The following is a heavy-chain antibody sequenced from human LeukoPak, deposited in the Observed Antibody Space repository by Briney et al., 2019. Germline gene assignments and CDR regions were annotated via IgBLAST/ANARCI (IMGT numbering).Heavy chain of an antibody. CDR3: AKTQGYHDA. D-gene: IGHD2-15*01. J-gene: IGHJ5*02. V-gene: IGHV3-23*01. CDR1: GFTFSNYA. Sequence: PGGSLRLSCVASGFTFSNYAMSWVRQAPGKGLELVSGIWGTDDKTVYGDAVKGRFTISRDNSKNTLYLQMNSLRADDTAVYYCAKTQGYHDAWGQGALVTVSS. CDR2: IWGTDDKT.